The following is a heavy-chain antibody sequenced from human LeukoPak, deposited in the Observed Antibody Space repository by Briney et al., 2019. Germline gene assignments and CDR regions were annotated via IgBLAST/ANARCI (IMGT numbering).Heavy chain of an antibody. V-gene: IGHV4-59*01. J-gene: IGHJ5*02. CDR3: ARSARNYYDSSGYYINWFDP. Sequence: SETLSLTCTVSGGSISSYYWSWIRQPPGKGLEWIGYIYYSGSTNYNPSLKSRVTISVDTSKNQFSLKLSSVTAADTAVYYCARSARNYYDSSGYYINWFDPWGQGTLVTVSS. CDR2: IYYSGST. D-gene: IGHD3-22*01. CDR1: GGSISSYY.